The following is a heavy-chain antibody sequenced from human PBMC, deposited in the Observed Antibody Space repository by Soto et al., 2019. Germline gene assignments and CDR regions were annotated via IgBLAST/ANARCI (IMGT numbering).Heavy chain of an antibody. V-gene: IGHV3-33*01. J-gene: IGHJ4*02. D-gene: IGHD3-9*01. CDR3: ASELGWLLAFDY. Sequence: QVQLVESGGGVVQSGRSLRLSCAASGFAFSTYGMHWVRQAPGKGLEWVAMTWHDGSNKYYADSVKGRFTISRDNSKNTLYLQMNSLRAEDTAVYYCASELGWLLAFDYWGQGSLVTVSS. CDR1: GFAFSTYG. CDR2: TWHDGSNK.